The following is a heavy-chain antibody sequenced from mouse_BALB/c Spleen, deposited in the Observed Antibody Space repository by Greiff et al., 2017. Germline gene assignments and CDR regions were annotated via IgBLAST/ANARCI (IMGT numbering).Heavy chain of an antibody. CDR3: AREESVGAMDY. J-gene: IGHJ4*01. Sequence: VKLQQSGAELVRPGTSVKVSCKASGYAFTNYLIEWVKQRPGQGLEWIGVINPGSGGTNYNEKFKGKATLTADKSSSTAYMQLSSLTSDDSAVYFCAREESVGAMDYWGQGTSVTVSS. CDR1: GYAFTNYL. D-gene: IGHD3-1*01. V-gene: IGHV1-54*01. CDR2: INPGSGGT.